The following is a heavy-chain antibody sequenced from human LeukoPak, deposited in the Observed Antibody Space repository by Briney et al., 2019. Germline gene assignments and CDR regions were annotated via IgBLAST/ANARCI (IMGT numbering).Heavy chain of an antibody. CDR3: TTFYHEYSPY. CDR1: GFSFMNAW. D-gene: IGHD2/OR15-2a*01. V-gene: IGHV3-15*01. CDR2: IKSNADGGTP. J-gene: IGHJ4*02. Sequence: GGSLRLSCAASGFSFMNAWMIWVRQAPGKGLEWVGRIKSNADGGTPGYAAPARGRFTISRDDSKNTLYLQMNSLKTEDTAVYYCTTFYHEYSPYWGRGTLVTVSS.